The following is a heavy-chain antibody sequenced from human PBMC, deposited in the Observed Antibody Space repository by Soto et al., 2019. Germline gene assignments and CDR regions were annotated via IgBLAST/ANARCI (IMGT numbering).Heavy chain of an antibody. V-gene: IGHV4-59*08. D-gene: IGHD6-19*01. Sequence: SETLSLTCTVSGGSISRYYWSWIRQPPGKELEWIGYIYYSGTTDYNPSLKSRVTISVDTSKIQFSLRLSSVTAADTAMYYCARQAHSDWARDAFAIWGQGIMVTVSS. CDR1: GGSISRYY. J-gene: IGHJ3*02. CDR3: ARQAHSDWARDAFAI. CDR2: IYYSGTT.